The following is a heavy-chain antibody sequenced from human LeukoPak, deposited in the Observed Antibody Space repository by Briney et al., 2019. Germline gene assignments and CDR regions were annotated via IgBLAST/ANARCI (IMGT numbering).Heavy chain of an antibody. CDR1: GYTFTSYY. V-gene: IGHV1-46*01. D-gene: IGHD3-3*01. Sequence: ASVKVSCKASGYTFTSYYMHWVRQAPGQGLEWMGIINLSGGSTSYAQKFQGRVTMTRDTSTSTVYMELSSLRSEDTAVYYCARGSRDYDFWRPPDYWGQGTLVTVSS. J-gene: IGHJ4*02. CDR2: INLSGGST. CDR3: ARGSRDYDFWRPPDY.